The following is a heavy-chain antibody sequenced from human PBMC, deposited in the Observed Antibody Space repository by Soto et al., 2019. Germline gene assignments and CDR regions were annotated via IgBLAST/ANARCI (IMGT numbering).Heavy chain of an antibody. J-gene: IGHJ4*02. CDR3: ARGGGSSWFDY. D-gene: IGHD6-13*01. V-gene: IGHV3-33*01. CDR1: GFTFSSYG. CDR2: IWYDGSNK. Sequence: GGSLRLSCAASGFTFSSYGMHWVRQAPGKGLEWVAVIWYDGSNKYYADSVKGRFTISRDNSKNTLYLQMNSLRAEDTAVYYCARGGGSSWFDYWGQGTLVTVSS.